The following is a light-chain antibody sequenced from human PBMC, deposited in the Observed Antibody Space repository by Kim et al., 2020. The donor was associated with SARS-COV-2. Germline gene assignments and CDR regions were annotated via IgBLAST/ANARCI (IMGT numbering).Light chain of an antibody. CDR2: EVS. CDR1: SSDVEDYYY. J-gene: IGLJ2*01. Sequence: GQSVTISCTGTSSDVEDYYYVSWYQQHPGKAPNLMIYEVSKRPAGVPDRFSGSESGNTASLTVSRLQAEDEANYYCGSYADSNNLGFGGWTKLTVL. CDR3: GSYADSNNLG. V-gene: IGLV2-8*01.